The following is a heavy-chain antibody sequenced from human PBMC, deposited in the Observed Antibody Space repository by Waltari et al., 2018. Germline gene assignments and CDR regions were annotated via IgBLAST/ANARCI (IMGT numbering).Heavy chain of an antibody. J-gene: IGHJ4*02. CDR2: IKQEGNEK. V-gene: IGHV3-7*04. CDR3: AGVLRWYCDY. Sequence: EVQLVESGGGLVQPGGSLRLSCAASGCTFSNYWMSWVRQAPGKGLDVVANIKQEGNEKYYVDSGKGRFTISRDNAKNSLYLQMNSLRAEDTAVYYCAGVLRWYCDYWGQGTLVTVSS. CDR1: GCTFSNYW. D-gene: IGHD4-17*01.